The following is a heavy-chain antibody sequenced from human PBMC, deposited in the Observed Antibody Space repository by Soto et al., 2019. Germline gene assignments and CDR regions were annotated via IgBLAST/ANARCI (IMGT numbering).Heavy chain of an antibody. CDR3: GHGREGVAVYYFDF. Sequence: GGSLRLSCAASGFTFSSYAMRWVRQAPGKGLEWVSAISGSGGSTYYADSVKSRLTITKDTSKNQVVLTMTNMDPVDTATYYCGHGREGVAVYYFDFWGQGTLVTVSS. V-gene: IGHV3-23*01. CDR1: GFTFSSYA. D-gene: IGHD3-3*01. J-gene: IGHJ4*02. CDR2: ISGSGGST.